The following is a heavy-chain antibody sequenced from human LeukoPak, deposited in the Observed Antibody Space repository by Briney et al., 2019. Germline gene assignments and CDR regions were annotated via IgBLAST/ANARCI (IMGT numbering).Heavy chain of an antibody. D-gene: IGHD2-21*02. V-gene: IGHV4-4*07. J-gene: IGHJ3*02. CDR3: VRDLGCSGGDCRLGAFDI. Sequence: PSETLSLTCTASGGSITTSYWSWIRQPAGKGLEFIGRVHSGGYADYNPSLNGRVTISVDTSKSQFSLKLSSVTAADTALYYCVRDLGCSGGDCRLGAFDIWAQGTMVTV. CDR1: GGSITTSY. CDR2: VHSGGYA.